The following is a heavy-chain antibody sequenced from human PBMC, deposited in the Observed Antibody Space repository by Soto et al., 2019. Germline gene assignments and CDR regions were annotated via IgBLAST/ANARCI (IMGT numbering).Heavy chain of an antibody. Sequence: QLQLQESGPGLVKPSETLSLTCTVSGGSIRRSSYWGWIRQPPGKGLEWIGSIYSIGSSYYNPSLKGRVTISADTSKNQFSLNLISVTAADTAVYYCRRSSRYSTDVWGQGTTVTVSS. D-gene: IGHD2-2*01. V-gene: IGHV4-39*01. CDR2: IYSIGSS. CDR1: GGSIRRSSY. CDR3: RRSSRYSTDV. J-gene: IGHJ6*02.